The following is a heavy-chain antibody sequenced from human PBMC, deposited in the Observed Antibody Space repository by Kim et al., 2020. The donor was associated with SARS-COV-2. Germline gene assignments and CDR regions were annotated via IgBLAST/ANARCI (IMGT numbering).Heavy chain of an antibody. V-gene: IGHV3-23*01. CDR1: GFTFSSYA. CDR2: ISGSGGST. D-gene: IGHD3-10*01. J-gene: IGHJ5*02. Sequence: GGSLRLSCAASGFTFSSYAMSWVRQAPGKGLEWVSAISGSGGSTYYADSVKGRFTISRDNSKNTLYLQMNSLRAEDTAVYYCAKDKRMVRGVIMGNNWFDPWGQGTLVTVSS. CDR3: AKDKRMVRGVIMGNNWFDP.